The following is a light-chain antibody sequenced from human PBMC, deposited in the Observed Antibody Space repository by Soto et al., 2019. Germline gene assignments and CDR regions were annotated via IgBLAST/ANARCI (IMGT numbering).Light chain of an antibody. V-gene: IGKV3-20*01. CDR2: GAS. CDR3: QHYVSSWT. J-gene: IGKJ1*01. Sequence: EIVLTKSPGTLSLSPGERDTLSCRASQSVSSSYLAWYQQKPGQAPRLLIYGASSRATGIPDRFSGSGSGTDFTLTISRLEPEDFAVYYCQHYVSSWTFGQGTKVEIK. CDR1: QSVSSSY.